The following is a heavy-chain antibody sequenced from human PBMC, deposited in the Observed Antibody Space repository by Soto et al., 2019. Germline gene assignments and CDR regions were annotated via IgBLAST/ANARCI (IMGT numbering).Heavy chain of an antibody. V-gene: IGHV3-30-3*01. CDR1: GFTFNTYA. J-gene: IGHJ6*02. CDR2: ISNDGGNK. D-gene: IGHD2-8*01. CDR3: AGDGLKRYYYYGMDV. Sequence: QVQLVESGGGVVQPGRSLRLSCAASGFTFNTYAIHWVRQAPGKGLKWVAAISNDGGNKYYADSVKDRFTISRDNSKSTPYLQMNSLRAEDTAVYYCAGDGLKRYYYYGMDVWGQGTTVTVSS.